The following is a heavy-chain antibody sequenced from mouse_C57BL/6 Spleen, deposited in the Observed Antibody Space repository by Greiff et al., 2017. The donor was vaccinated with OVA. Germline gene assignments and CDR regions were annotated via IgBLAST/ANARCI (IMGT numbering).Heavy chain of an antibody. J-gene: IGHJ1*03. CDR2: IYPGSGST. V-gene: IGHV1-55*01. D-gene: IGHD1-1*01. CDR3: ARYYGSSSDWYVDV. CDR1: GYTFTSYW. Sequence: QVQLQQPGAELVKPGASVKMSCKASGYTFTSYWITWVKQRPGQGLEWIGDIYPGSGSTNYNEKFKSKATLTVDTSSSTAYMQLSSLTSEDSAVYYCARYYGSSSDWYVDVWGTGTTVTVSS.